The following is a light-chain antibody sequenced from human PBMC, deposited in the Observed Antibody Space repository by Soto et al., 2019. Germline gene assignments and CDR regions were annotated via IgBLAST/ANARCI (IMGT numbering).Light chain of an antibody. J-gene: IGKJ1*01. CDR2: GAS. Sequence: EIVLTQSPGTLSLSPGERATLSCRASQSVSSSYLAWYQQKPGQAPRLLIYGASSRATGIPDRFSGSGSGADFTLTISRLEPEDFAVYYCQQYGSSPVTFGQGTKVVIK. V-gene: IGKV3-20*01. CDR3: QQYGSSPVT. CDR1: QSVSSSY.